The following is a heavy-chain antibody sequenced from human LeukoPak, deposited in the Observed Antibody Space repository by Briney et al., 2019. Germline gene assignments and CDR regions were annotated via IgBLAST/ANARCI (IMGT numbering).Heavy chain of an antibody. CDR2: IYSGGNT. J-gene: IGHJ5*02. Sequence: GGSPRLSCAASGFTVSSNYMSWVRQAPGKGLEWVSVIYSGGNTYYADSVKGRFTISRDNSKNTLYLQMDSLRAEDTAVYYCASSYGGNSGWFDPWGQGTLVTVSS. V-gene: IGHV3-66*01. D-gene: IGHD4-23*01. CDR1: GFTVSSNY. CDR3: ASSYGGNSGWFDP.